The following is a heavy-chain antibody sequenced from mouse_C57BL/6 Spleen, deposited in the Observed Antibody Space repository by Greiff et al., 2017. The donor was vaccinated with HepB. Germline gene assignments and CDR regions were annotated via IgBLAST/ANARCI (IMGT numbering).Heavy chain of an antibody. J-gene: IGHJ1*03. CDR1: GYAFTNYL. V-gene: IGHV1-54*01. Sequence: QVHVKQSGAELVRPGTSVKVSCKASGYAFTNYLIEWVKQRPGQGLEWIGVINPGSGGTNYNEKFKGKATLTADKSSSTAYMQLSSLTSEDSAVYFCAVIYYGNYDWYFDVWGTGTTVTVSS. CDR2: INPGSGGT. D-gene: IGHD2-1*01. CDR3: AVIYYGNYDWYFDV.